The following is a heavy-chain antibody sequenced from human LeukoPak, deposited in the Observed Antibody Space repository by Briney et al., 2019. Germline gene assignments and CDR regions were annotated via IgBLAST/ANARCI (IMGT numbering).Heavy chain of an antibody. Sequence: PSETLSLTCSVSGYSISSGHYWGWIRQSPGKGLEWIGSLNHSGTTYYNPSVKSRVSISVDTSNNQFSLMLAAVTAAYTAVYFCARDCPSGYFDYWGQGTPVTVSS. CDR2: LNHSGTT. J-gene: IGHJ4*02. CDR3: ARDCPSGYFDY. D-gene: IGHD3-10*01. V-gene: IGHV4-38-2*02. CDR1: GYSISSGHY.